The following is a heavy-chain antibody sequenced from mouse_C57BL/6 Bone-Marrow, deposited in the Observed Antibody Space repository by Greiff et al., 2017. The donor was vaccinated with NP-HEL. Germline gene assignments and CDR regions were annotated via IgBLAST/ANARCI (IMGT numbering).Heavy chain of an antibody. V-gene: IGHV1-76*01. Sequence: VKVVESGAVLVRPGASVKLSCKASGYTFTDYYINWVKQRPGQGLEWIARIYPGSGNTYYNEKFKGKATLTAEKSSSTAYMQLSSLTSEDSAVYFCAAIYYYGSPWFAYWGQGTLVTVSA. CDR2: IYPGSGNT. J-gene: IGHJ3*01. D-gene: IGHD1-1*01. CDR3: AAIYYYGSPWFAY. CDR1: GYTFTDYY.